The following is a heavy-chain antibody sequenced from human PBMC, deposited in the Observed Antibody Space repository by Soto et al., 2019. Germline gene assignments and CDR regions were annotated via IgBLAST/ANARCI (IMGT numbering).Heavy chain of an antibody. CDR3: AKNLPRTGRFDY. J-gene: IGHJ4*02. V-gene: IGHV4-39*01. CDR2: GYYSGKT. Sequence: SETLSLTCSLSGASITSTTYFWAWIRKTPGKGLEWIGSGYYSGKTHYSPSLKSRATISVDRSRNQFSLEVKSVTAADTAVYYCAKNLPRTGRFDYWGQGTVVTVSS. CDR1: GASITSTTYF.